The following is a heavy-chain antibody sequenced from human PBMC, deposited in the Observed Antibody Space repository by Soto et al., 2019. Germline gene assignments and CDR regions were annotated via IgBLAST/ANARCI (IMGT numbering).Heavy chain of an antibody. D-gene: IGHD3-10*01. CDR3: AKLSGYYGMDV. Sequence: PGGSLRLSCAAAGFTFSSYGMSWVRQAPGKGLEWVSAVSGSGGSVYYADSVKGRFTISRDNSKNTLYLQMNSLRAEDTAVYYCAKLSGYYGMDVWGQGTTVTVSS. J-gene: IGHJ6*02. V-gene: IGHV3-23*01. CDR2: VSGSGGSV. CDR1: GFTFSSYG.